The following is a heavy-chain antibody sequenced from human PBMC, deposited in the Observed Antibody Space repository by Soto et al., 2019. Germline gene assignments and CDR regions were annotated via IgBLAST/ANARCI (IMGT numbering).Heavy chain of an antibody. J-gene: IGHJ3*02. CDR3: AREEDCSSTSCHKAYAFDI. CDR1: GGSISGYY. CDR2: IYYSGST. D-gene: IGHD2-2*02. V-gene: IGHV4-59*01. Sequence: PSETLSLTCTVSGGSISGYYWSWFRQPPGKGLEWIGYIYYSGSTNYNPSLKSRVTISVDTSKNQFSLKLSSVTAADTAVYYCAREEDCSSTSCHKAYAFDIWGQGTMVTVSS.